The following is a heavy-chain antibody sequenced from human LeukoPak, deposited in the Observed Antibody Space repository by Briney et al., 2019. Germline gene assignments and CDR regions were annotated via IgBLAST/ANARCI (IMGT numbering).Heavy chain of an antibody. CDR3: ARFHSGPSGWYVLWYFDL. D-gene: IGHD6-19*01. CDR1: GGSVSSYY. V-gene: IGHV4-4*09. J-gene: IGHJ2*01. CDR2: IYNSENT. Sequence: KTSETLSLTCTVSGGSVSSYYWSWLRQPPGKGLEWIGYIYNSENTKYNSSLESRVTISVDTSKNQFFLKLSSVTAADTAVYYCARFHSGPSGWYVLWYFDLWGRGTLVTVSS.